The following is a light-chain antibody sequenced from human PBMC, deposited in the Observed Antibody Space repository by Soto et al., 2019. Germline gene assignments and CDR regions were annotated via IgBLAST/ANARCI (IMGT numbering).Light chain of an antibody. CDR2: GAS. V-gene: IGKV3-20*01. J-gene: IGKJ1*01. CDR1: QSVSSSY. Sequence: EIVLTQSPGTLSLSPGERATLSCRASQSVSSSYLAWYQQKPGQAPRLLIYGASSRATGIPDRFSGSGSETDVTLTISRLEPEDFAVYYGQQYGSSPWTFGQGTKVEIK. CDR3: QQYGSSPWT.